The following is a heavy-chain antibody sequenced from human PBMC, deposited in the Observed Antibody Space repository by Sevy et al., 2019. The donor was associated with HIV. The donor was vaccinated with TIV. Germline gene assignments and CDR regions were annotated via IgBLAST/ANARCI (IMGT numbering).Heavy chain of an antibody. CDR3: ARKYDSSGYFDY. J-gene: IGHJ4*02. D-gene: IGHD3-22*01. CDR2: ISGSGGSGDKT. Sequence: GGSLRLSCAASGFTFSRYAMNWVRQAPGKGLEWVSGISGSGGSGDKTNYADSVKGRFTISRDDFKNSLYLQLNSLGAEETAIYYCARKYDSSGYFDYWGQGTLVTVSS. CDR1: GFTFSRYA. V-gene: IGHV3-23*01.